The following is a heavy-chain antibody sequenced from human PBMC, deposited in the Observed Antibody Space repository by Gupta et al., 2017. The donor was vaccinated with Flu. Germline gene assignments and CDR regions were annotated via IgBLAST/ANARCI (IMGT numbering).Heavy chain of an antibody. Sequence: QVQLVQSGAEVKKPGSSVKVSCKASGGTFSSYALSWVRQAPGQGLEWMGGISPILETANYAHHFQGRVTITADKSTSTAYLELSSLRSEDTAVYYCAKEGYSSSNWFDPWGQGTLVTVSS. D-gene: IGHD6-6*01. CDR2: ISPILETA. CDR1: GGTFSSYA. V-gene: IGHV1-69*06. J-gene: IGHJ5*02. CDR3: AKEGYSSSNWFDP.